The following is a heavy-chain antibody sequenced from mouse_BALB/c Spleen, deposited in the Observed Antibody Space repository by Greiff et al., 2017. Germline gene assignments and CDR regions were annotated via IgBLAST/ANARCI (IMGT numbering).Heavy chain of an antibody. CDR2: INPSTGYT. Sequence: QVQLKESGAELAKPGASVKMSCKASGYTFTSYWMHWVKQRPGQGLEWIGYINPSTGYTEYNQKFKDKATLTADKSSSTAYMQLSSLTSEDSAVYYCAREGNYGAMDYWGQGTSVTVSS. D-gene: IGHD2-1*01. J-gene: IGHJ4*01. CDR1: GYTFTSYW. CDR3: AREGNYGAMDY. V-gene: IGHV1-7*01.